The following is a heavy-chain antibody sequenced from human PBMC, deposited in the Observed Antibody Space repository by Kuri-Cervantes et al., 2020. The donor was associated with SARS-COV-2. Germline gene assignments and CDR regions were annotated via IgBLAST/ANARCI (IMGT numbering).Heavy chain of an antibody. V-gene: IGHV3-15*01. CDR2: IKSKTDGGTT. CDR3: TTLIDY. CDR1: GFTFSNAW. J-gene: IGHJ4*02. Sequence: GESLKISCAASGFTFSNAWMXWVRQAPGKGXEWXXRIKSKTDGGTTDYAAPVKGRFTISRDDSKNMAYLQMNSLKTEDTAVYXXTTLIDYWGQGALVTVSS.